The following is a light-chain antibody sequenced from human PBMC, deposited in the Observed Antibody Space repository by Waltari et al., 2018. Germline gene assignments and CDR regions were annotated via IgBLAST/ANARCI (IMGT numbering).Light chain of an antibody. CDR1: SSDVGDYNY. J-gene: IGLJ3*02. V-gene: IGLV2-14*01. CDR2: EVS. CDR3: SSYTIKGTWM. Sequence: QSALTQPASVSGSPGQSIIISCTGTSSDVGDYNYVSWYQQHPGKAPKLMISEVSYRPSVVSNRFSGSNSGNTASLTISGLQAEDEADYYCSSYTIKGTWMFGGGTKLTVL.